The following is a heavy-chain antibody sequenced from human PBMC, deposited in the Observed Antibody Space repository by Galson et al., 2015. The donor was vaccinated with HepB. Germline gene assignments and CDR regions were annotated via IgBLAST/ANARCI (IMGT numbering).Heavy chain of an antibody. CDR2: ISYDGSNK. Sequence: SLRLSCAASGFTFSSYAMHWVRQAPGKGLEWVAVISYDGSNKYYADSVKGRFTISRDNSKNTLYLQMNSLRAEDTAVYYCARDPEGTYYYDSSGYSRVGGAFDIWGQGTMVTVSS. V-gene: IGHV3-30*04. CDR3: ARDPEGTYYYDSSGYSRVGGAFDI. D-gene: IGHD3-22*01. J-gene: IGHJ3*02. CDR1: GFTFSSYA.